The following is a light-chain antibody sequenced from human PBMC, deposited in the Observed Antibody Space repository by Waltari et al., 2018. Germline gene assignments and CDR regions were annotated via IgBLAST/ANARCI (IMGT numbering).Light chain of an antibody. V-gene: IGLV5-37*01. CDR1: SDINVGDFI. J-gene: IGLJ3*02. CDR2: YNSDPEK. CDR3: MFWPNNVWV. Sequence: QPVLTPPPSSSASPGASARLTCTLPSDINVGDFIIYWYQQKPGRPPRFLLYYNSDPEKAQGSGVPSRFSGSKDASANAGILLISGLQSEDEADYYCMFWPNNVWVFGGGTKLTVL.